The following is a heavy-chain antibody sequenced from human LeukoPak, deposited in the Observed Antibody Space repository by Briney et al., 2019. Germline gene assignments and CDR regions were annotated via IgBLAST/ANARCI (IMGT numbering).Heavy chain of an antibody. J-gene: IGHJ4*02. V-gene: IGHV3-30*02. CDR1: GFTFSSYG. CDR2: IRYDGSNK. CDR3: ANAMLSRSFFLDY. Sequence: PGGSLRLSCAASGFTFSSYGMHWVRQAPGKGLEWVAFIRYDGSNKYYADSVKGRSTISRDNSKNTLYLQMNSLRAEDTAVYYCANAMLSRSFFLDYWGQGTLVTVSS. D-gene: IGHD2-8*01.